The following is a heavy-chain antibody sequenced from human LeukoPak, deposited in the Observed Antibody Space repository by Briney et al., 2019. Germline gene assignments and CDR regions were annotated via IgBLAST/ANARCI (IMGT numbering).Heavy chain of an antibody. CDR3: DIDSRNGDRWYFDY. J-gene: IGHJ4*02. D-gene: IGHD5-12*01. Sequence: GGSLRLSCAASGLTASRTYMSWVRQAPGEGLEWDSVIYSVGNTYYADSVKGRFPISRDNSKNTLYFQRTSRKAAATAEYYLDIDSRNGDRWYFDYWGQGTLVTVSS. CDR1: GLTASRTY. CDR2: IYSVGNT. V-gene: IGHV3-66*02.